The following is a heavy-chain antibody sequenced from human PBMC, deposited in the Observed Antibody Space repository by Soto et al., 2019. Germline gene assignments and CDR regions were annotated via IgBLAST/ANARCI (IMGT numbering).Heavy chain of an antibody. Sequence: ASVKVSCKASGYTFTGYYMHWVRQAPGQGLEWMGWINPNSGGTNYAQKFQGRVTMTRDTSISTAYMELRSLRSDDTAVYYCARDTGTIGSPFDYWGQGTLVTVSS. V-gene: IGHV1-2*02. CDR1: GYTFTGYY. J-gene: IGHJ4*02. CDR3: ARDTGTIGSPFDY. CDR2: INPNSGGT. D-gene: IGHD4-4*01.